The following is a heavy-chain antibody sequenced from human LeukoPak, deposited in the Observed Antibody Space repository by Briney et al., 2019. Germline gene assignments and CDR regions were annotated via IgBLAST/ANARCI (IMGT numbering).Heavy chain of an antibody. CDR1: GYTFTGYY. Sequence: ASVKVSCKASGYTFTGYYMHWVRQAPGQGLEWMGRINPNSGGTNYAQKFQGRVTMTRDTSISTAYMELSRLRSDDTAVYYCARASLNSSPSGGGDYWGQGTLVTVSS. D-gene: IGHD6-6*01. CDR3: ARASLNSSPSGGGDY. V-gene: IGHV1-2*06. J-gene: IGHJ4*02. CDR2: INPNSGGT.